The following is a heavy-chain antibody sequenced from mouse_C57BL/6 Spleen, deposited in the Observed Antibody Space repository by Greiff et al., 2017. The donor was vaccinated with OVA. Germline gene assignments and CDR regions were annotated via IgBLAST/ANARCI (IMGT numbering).Heavy chain of an antibody. D-gene: IGHD1-1*01. CDR2: INPSSGYT. CDR3: ARDGSSYYYAMDY. CDR1: GYTFTSYW. Sequence: QVQLQQSGAELAKPGASVKLSCKASGYTFTSYWMHWVKQRPGQGLEWIGYINPSSGYTKYNQKFKDKATLTADKSSSTAYRQLSSLTYEDSAVYYCARDGSSYYYAMDYWGQGTSVTVSS. J-gene: IGHJ4*01. V-gene: IGHV1-7*01.